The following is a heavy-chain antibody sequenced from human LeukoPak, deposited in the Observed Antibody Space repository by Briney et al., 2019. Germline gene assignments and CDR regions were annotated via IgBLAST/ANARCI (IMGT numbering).Heavy chain of an antibody. J-gene: IGHJ6*02. V-gene: IGHV3-23*01. Sequence: GGSLRLSCAASGFTFGTYAMSWVRQAPGKGLEWVSAISGSGGSTYYADSVKGRFTISRDNSKNTLYLQMNSLRAEDTAVYYCAKFKGSGYFYYYGMDVWGQGTTVTVSS. CDR1: GFTFGTYA. CDR2: ISGSGGST. D-gene: IGHD3-3*01. CDR3: AKFKGSGYFYYYGMDV.